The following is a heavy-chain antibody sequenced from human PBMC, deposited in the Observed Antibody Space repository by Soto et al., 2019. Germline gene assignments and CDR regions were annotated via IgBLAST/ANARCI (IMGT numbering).Heavy chain of an antibody. Sequence: SETLSLTCTVSGVSISGSRFYWAWIRQPPGKGLEWIGSIYHSGSTYYNPSLLSRVTISVDTSKNEFSVRLSSVTAADTAVYYCARLNGYCISTNCHGYYGMDVWGQGTTVTVSS. CDR1: GVSISGSRFY. V-gene: IGHV4-39*01. CDR3: ARLNGYCISTNCHGYYGMDV. D-gene: IGHD2-2*03. CDR2: IYHSGST. J-gene: IGHJ6*02.